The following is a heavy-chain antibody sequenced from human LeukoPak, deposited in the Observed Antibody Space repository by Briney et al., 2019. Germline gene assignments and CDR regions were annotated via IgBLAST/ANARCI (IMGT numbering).Heavy chain of an antibody. CDR3: ARAMTD. CDR2: ISWNAGII. Sequence: GGSLRLSCAISGFIFDDYAMHWVRQAPGKGLEWVSGISWNAGIIVYADSVKGRFTISRDNAKNSLYLQMNSLRAEDTAVYYCARAMTDWGQGTMVTVSS. D-gene: IGHD2-21*02. CDR1: GFIFDDYA. V-gene: IGHV3-9*01. J-gene: IGHJ3*01.